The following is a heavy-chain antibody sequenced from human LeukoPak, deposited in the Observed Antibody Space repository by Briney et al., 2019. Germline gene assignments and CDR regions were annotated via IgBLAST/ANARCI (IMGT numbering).Heavy chain of an antibody. CDR2: INPNNGGT. CDR3: ARDPDCISANCYFAHYDY. CDR1: GYTFNGYY. Sequence: GASVKVSCKSSGYTFNGYYMHWVRQAPGQGLEWMGWINPNNGGTKYAQNFQGRVTMTRDTSISTAYMELDRLRFDDTAVYYCARDPDCISANCYFAHYDYWGQGTLVTVSS. V-gene: IGHV1-2*02. D-gene: IGHD2-2*01. J-gene: IGHJ4*02.